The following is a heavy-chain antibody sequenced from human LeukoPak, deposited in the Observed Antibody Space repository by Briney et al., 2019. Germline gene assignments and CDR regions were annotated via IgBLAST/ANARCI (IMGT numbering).Heavy chain of an antibody. V-gene: IGHV1-2*02. D-gene: IGHD3-3*01. CDR1: GYTFTGYY. CDR3: ARVTIFGVVRNWFDP. J-gene: IGHJ5*02. Sequence: GASVKVSCKASGYTFTGYYMHWVRQAPGQGLEWMGWINPNSGGTNYAQKFQGRVTMTRDTSISTAYMELSRLRSDDTAVYYCARVTIFGVVRNWFDPWGQGTLVTVSS. CDR2: INPNSGGT.